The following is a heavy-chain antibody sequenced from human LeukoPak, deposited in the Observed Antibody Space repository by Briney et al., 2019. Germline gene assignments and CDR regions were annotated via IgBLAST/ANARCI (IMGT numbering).Heavy chain of an antibody. D-gene: IGHD6-19*01. V-gene: IGHV3-23*01. J-gene: IGHJ4*02. CDR2: ISGSGGST. CDR1: GFTFSSYG. CDR3: ARVSDISVAAYFDY. Sequence: GGSLRLSCAASGFTFSSYGMSWVRQAPGKGLEWVSAISGSGGSTYYADSVKGRFTISRDNAKNTLYLQMNSLRAEDTALYYCARVSDISVAAYFDYWGQGTLVTVSS.